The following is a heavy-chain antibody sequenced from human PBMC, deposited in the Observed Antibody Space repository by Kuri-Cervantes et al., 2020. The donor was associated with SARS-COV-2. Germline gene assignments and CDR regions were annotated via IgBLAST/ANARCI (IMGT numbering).Heavy chain of an antibody. J-gene: IGHJ6*02. CDR2: ITSTSTYI. V-gene: IGHV3-21*01. CDR3: ARVLGGGYDMDV. CDR1: GLTFSSYS. Sequence: GGSLRLPCAASGLTFSSYSMNWVRQAPGKGLEWVSSITSTSTYIYYADSLKGRFTISRENARNSLYLQMNSLRAEDTAVYYCARVLGGGYDMDVWGQGTKVTVSS. D-gene: IGHD3-16*01.